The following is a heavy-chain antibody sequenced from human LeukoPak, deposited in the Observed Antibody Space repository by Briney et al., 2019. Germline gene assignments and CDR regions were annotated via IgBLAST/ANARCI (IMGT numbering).Heavy chain of an antibody. CDR2: FSWNSGSI. V-gene: IGHV3-9*01. CDR1: GFTFDDYA. J-gene: IGHJ4*02. Sequence: GGSLRLSCAASGFTFDDYAGQWVRKAREEGVEGVSGFSWNSGSIGYADSVKGRFTISRDNAKNSLYLQMNSLRAEDTALYYCAKDIGFGSSWYDAWDYWGQGTLVTVSS. D-gene: IGHD6-13*01. CDR3: AKDIGFGSSWYDAWDY.